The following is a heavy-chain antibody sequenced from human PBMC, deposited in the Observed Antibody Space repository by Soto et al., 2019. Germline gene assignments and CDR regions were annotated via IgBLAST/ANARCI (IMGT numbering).Heavy chain of an antibody. V-gene: IGHV1-18*04. CDR1: GSTFTGYY. CDR2: ISAYNGNT. Sequence: ASVKVSCEASGSTFTGYYMHWVRQAPGQGLEWMGWISAYNGNTNYAQKLQGRVTMTTDTSTSTAYMELRSLRSDDTAVYYCAREIMRVPAAICWFDPWGQGTLVTVSS. D-gene: IGHD2-2*01. CDR3: AREIMRVPAAICWFDP. J-gene: IGHJ5*02.